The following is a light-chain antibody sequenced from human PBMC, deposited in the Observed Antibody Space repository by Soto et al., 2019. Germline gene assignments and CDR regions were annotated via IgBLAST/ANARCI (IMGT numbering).Light chain of an antibody. CDR3: SSYTTSNTRQIV. CDR2: DVS. Sequence: QSLLTQPASVSGSPGQSISISCTRTSSDVGGYNYVSWYQHHPGKAPKLMIYDVSNRPSGVSNRFSGSKSGNTASLTISGLQPEDEADYYCSSYTTSNTRQIVLGTGTKVTVL. J-gene: IGLJ1*01. V-gene: IGLV2-14*03. CDR1: SSDVGGYNY.